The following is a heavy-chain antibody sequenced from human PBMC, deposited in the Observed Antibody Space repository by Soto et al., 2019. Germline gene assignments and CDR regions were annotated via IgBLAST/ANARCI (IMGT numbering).Heavy chain of an antibody. CDR2: INAGNGNT. V-gene: IGHV1-3*01. CDR1: GYTFTSYA. CDR3: ARTRGQAVAASSSDY. J-gene: IGHJ4*02. D-gene: IGHD6-19*01. Sequence: ASVKVSCKASGYTFTSYAMHWVRQAPGQRLEWMGWINAGNGNTKYSQKFQGRVTITRDTSASTAYMELSSLRSEDTAVYYCARTRGQAVAASSSDYWGQGTLVTVSS.